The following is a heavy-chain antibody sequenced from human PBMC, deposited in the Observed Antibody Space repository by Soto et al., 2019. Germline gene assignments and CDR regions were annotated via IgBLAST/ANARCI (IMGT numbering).Heavy chain of an antibody. Sequence: SETLSLTCTVSGGSISSYYWSWIRQPPGKGLEWIGYIYYSGSTNYNPSLKSRVTISVDTSKNQFSLKLSSVTAADTAVYYCAGDSSNYGGPYYYYGMDVWGQGTTVTVSS. D-gene: IGHD4-4*01. J-gene: IGHJ6*02. V-gene: IGHV4-59*01. CDR2: IYYSGST. CDR1: GGSISSYY. CDR3: AGDSSNYGGPYYYYGMDV.